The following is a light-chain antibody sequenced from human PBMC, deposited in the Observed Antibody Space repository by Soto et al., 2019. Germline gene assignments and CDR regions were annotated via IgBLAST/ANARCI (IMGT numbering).Light chain of an antibody. CDR3: AAWDDYLRGFYV. J-gene: IGLJ1*01. V-gene: IGLV1-47*01. CDR1: ASTIGRNY. CDR2: RNS. Sequence: QSVLTQSPSASGTPGQRVTISCSGSASTIGRNYVYWYQQLPGTAPKLLIYRNSQRPSGVPDRFSGSKSGTSASLAISGLRSEDEADYYCAAWDDYLRGFYVFGDGSKVTVL.